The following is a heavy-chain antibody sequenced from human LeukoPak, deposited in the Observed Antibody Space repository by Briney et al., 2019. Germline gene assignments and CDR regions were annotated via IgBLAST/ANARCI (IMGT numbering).Heavy chain of an antibody. CDR2: FSSSGSTI. V-gene: IGHV3-11*04. D-gene: IGHD3-22*01. Sequence: GGSLTLSWALARFTLTNTWKSWVGQAPGKGLVGFSYFSSSGSTIYYADSVKGRFTISRDNDMTSLDLQMNSRSAEDMAFSYYASFFNGYYYTGWGQGTLVTVSS. CDR3: ASFFNGYYYTG. J-gene: IGHJ4*02. CDR1: RFTLTNTW.